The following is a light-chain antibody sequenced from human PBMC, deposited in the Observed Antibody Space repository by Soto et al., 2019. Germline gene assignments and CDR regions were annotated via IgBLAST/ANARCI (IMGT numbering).Light chain of an antibody. CDR3: QSYDSSTVV. CDR2: EDN. CDR1: SGSIASNY. J-gene: IGLJ2*01. Sequence: NFMLTQPHSVSESPGKTVTISCTRISGSIASNYVQWYQQRPGSAPTTVIYEDNQRPSWVPDRFSGSTDGSSNSASLTISGLQTEDEADYYCQSYDSSTVVFGGGTKLTVL. V-gene: IGLV6-57*04.